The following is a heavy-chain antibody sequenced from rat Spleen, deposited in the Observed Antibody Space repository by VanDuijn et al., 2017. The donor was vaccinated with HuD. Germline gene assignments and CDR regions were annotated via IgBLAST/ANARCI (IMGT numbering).Heavy chain of an antibody. CDR2: IGYEGSST. V-gene: IGHV5-22*01. Sequence: EVQLVESGGGLVQPGRSLKLSCAASGFTFSSYWMYWIRQAPGKGLEWVASIGYEGSSTYYGDSVKGRFTISRDNAKSILYLQMNSLRSEDTATYYCARPGTTHVFDNWGQGVMVTVSS. CDR3: ARPGTTHVFDN. CDR1: GFTFSSYW. J-gene: IGHJ2*01. D-gene: IGHD1-10*01.